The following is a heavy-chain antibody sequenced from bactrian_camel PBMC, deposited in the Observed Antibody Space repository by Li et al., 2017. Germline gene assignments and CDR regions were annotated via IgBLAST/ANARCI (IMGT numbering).Heavy chain of an antibody. Sequence: HVQLVESGGGSVQVGGSLRLSCAASGTTFSSCSMGWYRQYPGKQRELVATIDGDGTTYYTDPVKGRFTISQDNAKNTLYLQMNSLKPEDTAMYYCAADAISQCRWWLLTDFGYWGQGTQVTVS. J-gene: IGHJ6*01. D-gene: IGHD2*01. CDR3: AADAISQCRWWLLTDFGY. V-gene: IGHV3S53*01. CDR2: IDGDGTT. CDR1: GTTFSSCS.